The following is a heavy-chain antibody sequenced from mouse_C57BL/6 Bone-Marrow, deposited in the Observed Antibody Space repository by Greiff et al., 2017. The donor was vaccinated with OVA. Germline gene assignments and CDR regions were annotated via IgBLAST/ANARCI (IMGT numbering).Heavy chain of an antibody. CDR3: ARGNCGVGDFDY. Sequence: VQLQQSGPVLVKPGASVKMSCKASGYTFTDYYMNWVKQSHGKSLEWIGVINPYNGGTSYNQKFKGKATLTVDKSSSTAYMELNSLTSEDSAVYYCARGNCGVGDFDYWGQGTTLTVSS. CDR2: INPYNGGT. D-gene: IGHD4-1*01. J-gene: IGHJ2*01. CDR1: GYTFTDYY. V-gene: IGHV1-19*01.